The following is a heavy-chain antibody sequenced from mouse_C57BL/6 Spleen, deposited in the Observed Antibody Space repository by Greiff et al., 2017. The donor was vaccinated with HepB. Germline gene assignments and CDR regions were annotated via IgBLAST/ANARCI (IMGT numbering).Heavy chain of an antibody. J-gene: IGHJ2*01. CDR3: ARPYYYGDYFDY. CDR2: ISSGGSYT. Sequence: VQLKESGGDLVKPGGSLKLSCAASGFTFSSYGMSWVRQTPDKRLEWVATISSGGSYTYYPDSVKGRFTISRDNAKNTLYLQMSSLKSEDTAMYYCARPYYYGDYFDYWGQGTTLTVSS. V-gene: IGHV5-6*01. CDR1: GFTFSSYG. D-gene: IGHD1-1*01.